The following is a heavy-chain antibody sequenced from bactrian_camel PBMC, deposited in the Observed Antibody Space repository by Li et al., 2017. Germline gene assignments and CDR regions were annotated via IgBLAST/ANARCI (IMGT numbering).Heavy chain of an antibody. CDR3: AAGETLPCSSV. CDR1: GHTYSSHC. V-gene: IGHV3S1*01. D-gene: IGHD2*01. J-gene: IGHJ4*01. Sequence: HVQLVESGGKSVQAGGSLRLSCAASGHTYSSHCMAWFRQAPRKEREEVAVIFTGGGNTWYADAVKGRFTISHDTAKNTLFLQMNSLKPEDTATYYCAAGETLPCSSVWGQGTQVTVS. CDR2: IFTGGGNT.